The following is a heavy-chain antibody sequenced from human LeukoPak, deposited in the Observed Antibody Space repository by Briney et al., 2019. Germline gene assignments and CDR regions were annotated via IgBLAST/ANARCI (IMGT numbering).Heavy chain of an antibody. J-gene: IGHJ6*02. CDR3: ARDNWNDDGYYYYGMDV. CDR1: GYTFTGYY. V-gene: IGHV1-2*04. CDR2: INPNSGGT. Sequence: ASVKVSCKASGYTFTGYYMHWVRQAPGQGLEWMGWINPNSGGTNYAQKFQGWVTMTRDTSISTAYVELSRLRSDDTAVYYCARDNWNDDGYYYYGMDVWGQGTTVTVSS. D-gene: IGHD1-1*01.